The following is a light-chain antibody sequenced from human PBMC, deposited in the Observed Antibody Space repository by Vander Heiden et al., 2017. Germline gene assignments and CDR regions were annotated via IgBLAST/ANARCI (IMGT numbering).Light chain of an antibody. CDR1: QSVLSSSNYKNY. CDR2: WAS. Sequence: DIVMTQSPDSLAVSLGERDTIHCKSSQSVLSSSNYKNYLTWFQQNPGQPPKLVIYWASTREFGVPDRFSGSGSGTVFTLTMRSVEAKDVAVYYCQQYYNIPRTFGQGTKVEIK. J-gene: IGKJ1*01. CDR3: QQYYNIPRT. V-gene: IGKV4-1*01.